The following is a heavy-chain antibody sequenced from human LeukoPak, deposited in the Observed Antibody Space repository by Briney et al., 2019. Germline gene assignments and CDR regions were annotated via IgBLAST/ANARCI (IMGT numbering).Heavy chain of an antibody. Sequence: GGSLRLSCAASGFTFSSYWMSWVRQAPGKWLEWVAVIWHDGSKKYYVDSVKGRFTISRDDSKNTLYLQMNSLRAEDTAVYYCETDGKVGEGYFYMDVWGKGTTSTVS. CDR2: IWHDGSKK. CDR1: GFTFSSYW. V-gene: IGHV3-33*08. D-gene: IGHD1-1*01. J-gene: IGHJ6*03. CDR3: ETDGKVGEGYFYMDV.